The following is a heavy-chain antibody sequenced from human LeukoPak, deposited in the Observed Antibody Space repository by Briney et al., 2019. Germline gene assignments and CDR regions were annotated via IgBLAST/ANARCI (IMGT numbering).Heavy chain of an antibody. Sequence: PGGSLRLSCAASGFTLSSYTMSWVRQAPGKGLEWVSAISGSGGSTYYADSVKGRFTISRDNSKNTLYLQMNSLRAEDTAIYYCARTFYADSSLDYWGQGTLVTVSS. V-gene: IGHV3-23*01. CDR1: GFTLSSYT. CDR2: ISGSGGST. D-gene: IGHD4-17*01. CDR3: ARTFYADSSLDY. J-gene: IGHJ4*02.